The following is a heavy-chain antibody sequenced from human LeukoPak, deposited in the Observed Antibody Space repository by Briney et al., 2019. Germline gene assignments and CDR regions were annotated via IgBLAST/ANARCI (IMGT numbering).Heavy chain of an antibody. CDR2: IYPSDSET. Sequence: GESLKISCKGSGYSFISYWIGWVRLMPGIGLEWMGIIYPSDSETRYSPSFQGQVTILADKSITTAYLQWSSLKASDTAMYYCARRGLIAAAGSEFDYWGQGTLVTVSS. CDR3: ARRGLIAAAGSEFDY. V-gene: IGHV5-51*01. J-gene: IGHJ4*02. CDR1: GYSFISYW. D-gene: IGHD6-13*01.